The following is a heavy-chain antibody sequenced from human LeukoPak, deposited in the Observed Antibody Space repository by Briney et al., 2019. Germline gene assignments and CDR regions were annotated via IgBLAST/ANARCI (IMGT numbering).Heavy chain of an antibody. CDR2: ISAYNGNT. CDR1: GYTFTSYG. J-gene: IGHJ6*03. CDR3: ARAVYYYGSGSYPNYYYYMDV. D-gene: IGHD3-10*01. Sequence: ASVKVSCKASGYTFTSYGISWVRQAPGQGLEWMGWISAYNGNTNYAQKLQGRVTMTTDTSTSTAYMELRSLRSDDTAVYYCARAVYYYGSGSYPNYYYYMDVWGKGTTVTVSS. V-gene: IGHV1-18*01.